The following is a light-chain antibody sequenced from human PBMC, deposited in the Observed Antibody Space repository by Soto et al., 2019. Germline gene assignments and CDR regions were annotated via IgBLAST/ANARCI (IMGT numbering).Light chain of an antibody. CDR1: QSVSSY. V-gene: IGKV3-11*01. Sequence: EIVLTQSPATLSLSPGERATLSCRASQSVSSYLAWYQQKPGQAPRLLIYDASHRATGIPARFSGSGSGTAFTLTISSLEHEDFAVYYSQQRSNWEGLTFGGGTKVEIK. CDR2: DAS. CDR3: QQRSNWEGLT. J-gene: IGKJ4*01.